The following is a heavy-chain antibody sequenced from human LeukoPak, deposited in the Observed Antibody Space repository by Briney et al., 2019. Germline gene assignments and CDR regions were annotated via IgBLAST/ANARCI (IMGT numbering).Heavy chain of an antibody. J-gene: IGHJ5*02. CDR2: INHSGST. Sequence: PSETLSLTCAVYGGSFSGSYWSWIRQPPRKGLEWIGEINHSGSTNYNPSLKSRVTISIDTSKNQFSLKLSSVTAADTAVYYCARGHHPNCSSTSCYNRWFDPWGQGTLVTVSS. D-gene: IGHD2-2*02. CDR1: GGSFSGSY. CDR3: ARGHHPNCSSTSCYNRWFDP. V-gene: IGHV4-34*01.